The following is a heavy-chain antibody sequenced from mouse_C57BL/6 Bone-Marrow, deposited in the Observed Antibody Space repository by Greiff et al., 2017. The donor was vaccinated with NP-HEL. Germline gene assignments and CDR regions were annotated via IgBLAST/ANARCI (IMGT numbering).Heavy chain of an antibody. Sequence: VQLKESGAELVRPGASVKLSCTASGFNIKDSYMHWVKQRPEQGLEWIGRIDPEDGDPEYAPKFQGKSTMTAATSSNTAYLQLSSLTSEDTAVYYCTPRAYWGQGTLVTVSA. CDR1: GFNIKDSY. CDR3: TPRAY. CDR2: IDPEDGDP. J-gene: IGHJ3*01. V-gene: IGHV14-1*01.